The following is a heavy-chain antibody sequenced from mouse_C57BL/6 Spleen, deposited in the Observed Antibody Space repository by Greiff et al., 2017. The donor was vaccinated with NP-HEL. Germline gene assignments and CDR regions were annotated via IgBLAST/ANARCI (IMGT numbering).Heavy chain of an antibody. CDR3: SLLLLRSSMDY. Sequence: QVQLQQSGPELVKPGASVKISCKASGYAFSSSWMNWVKQRPGKGLEWIGRIYPGDGDTNYNGKFKGKATLTADKSSSTAYMQLSSLTSEDSAVYFCSLLLLRSSMDYWGQGTSVTVSS. CDR1: GYAFSSSW. V-gene: IGHV1-82*01. J-gene: IGHJ4*01. D-gene: IGHD1-1*01. CDR2: IYPGDGDT.